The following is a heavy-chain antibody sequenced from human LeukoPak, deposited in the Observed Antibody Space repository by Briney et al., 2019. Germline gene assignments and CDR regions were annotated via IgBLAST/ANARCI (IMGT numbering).Heavy chain of an antibody. CDR2: MNPNSGNT. D-gene: IGHD3-10*01. CDR3: ARAITMVRGVIITRYYYYYMDV. J-gene: IGHJ6*03. Sequence: ASVKVSCKASGYTFTSYDINWVRQATGQGLEWMGWMNPNSGNTGHAQKFQGRVTITRNTSISTAYMELSSLRSEDTAVYYCARAITMVRGVIITRYYYYYMDVWGKGTTVTVSS. CDR1: GYTFTSYD. V-gene: IGHV1-8*03.